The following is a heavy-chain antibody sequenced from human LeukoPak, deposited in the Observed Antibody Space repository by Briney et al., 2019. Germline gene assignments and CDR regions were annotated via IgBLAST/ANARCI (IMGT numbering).Heavy chain of an antibody. Sequence: PSETLSLTCTVSGGSISSYYWSWIRQPPGKGLEWIGYIYYSGSTNYNPSLKSRVIISVDTSKNQFSLKLSSVTAADTAVYYCARDMGYSSSWYRLDVWGQGTTVTVSS. J-gene: IGHJ6*02. D-gene: IGHD6-13*01. V-gene: IGHV4-59*01. CDR1: GGSISSYY. CDR3: ARDMGYSSSWYRLDV. CDR2: IYYSGST.